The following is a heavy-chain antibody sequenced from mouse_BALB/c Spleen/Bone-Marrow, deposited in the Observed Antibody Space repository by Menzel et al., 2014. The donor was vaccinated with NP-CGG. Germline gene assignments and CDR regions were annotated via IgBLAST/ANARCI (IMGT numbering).Heavy chain of an antibody. D-gene: IGHD1-2*01. J-gene: IGHJ3*01. CDR1: GFDFSRYW. CDR3: ARLHYYGSFDY. CDR2: INPASSMI. V-gene: IGHV4-1*02. Sequence: EVMLVQSGGGLVKPGGSLKLSCAASGFDFSRYWMSWVRQAPGKGLEWIGEINPASSMISYTPNLKDKFIITRDNAKNTLYLQMSKVRSEDTALYYCARLHYYGSFDYWGQGTLVTVSA.